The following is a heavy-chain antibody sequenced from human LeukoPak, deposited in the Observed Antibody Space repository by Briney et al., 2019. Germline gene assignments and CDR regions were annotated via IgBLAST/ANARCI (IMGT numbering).Heavy chain of an antibody. CDR3: ARGPNSSSWYDVLFDY. D-gene: IGHD6-13*01. Sequence: GGSLRLSCAASGFTVSSNYMSWVRQAPGKGLEWVSVIYSGGSTYYADSVKGRFTISRDNSKNTLYLQMNSLKAEDTAVYYCARGPNSSSWYDVLFDYWGQGTLVTVSS. J-gene: IGHJ4*02. CDR2: IYSGGST. V-gene: IGHV3-53*01. CDR1: GFTVSSNY.